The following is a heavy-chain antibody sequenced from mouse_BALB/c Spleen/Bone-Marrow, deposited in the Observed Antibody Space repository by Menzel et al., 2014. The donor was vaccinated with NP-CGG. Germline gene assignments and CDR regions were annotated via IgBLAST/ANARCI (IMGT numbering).Heavy chain of an antibody. CDR2: INPSNGRT. V-gene: IGHV1S81*02. CDR1: GYTFTSYW. CDR3: AREGNYYGSIAMDY. Sequence: LVESGASVKLSCKASGYTFTSYWMHWVKQRPGQGLEWIGEINPSNGRTNYNEKFKSKATLTVDKSSSTAYMQLSSLTSEDSAVYYCAREGNYYGSIAMDYWGQGTSVTVSS. J-gene: IGHJ4*01. D-gene: IGHD1-1*01.